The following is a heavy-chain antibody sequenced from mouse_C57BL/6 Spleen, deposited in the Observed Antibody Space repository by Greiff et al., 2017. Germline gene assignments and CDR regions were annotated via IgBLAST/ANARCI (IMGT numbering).Heavy chain of an antibody. Sequence: QVQLQQPGAELVKPGASVKLSCKASGYTFTSYWMQWVKQRPGQGLAWIGEIDPSDSYTNYNRKFKGKATWTVDTSSSTAYMQLSSLTSEESAVYYCARSGGRRDYWGQGTTLTVSS. CDR3: ARSGGRRDY. V-gene: IGHV1-50*01. D-gene: IGHD3-2*02. CDR2: IDPSDSYT. CDR1: GYTFTSYW. J-gene: IGHJ2*01.